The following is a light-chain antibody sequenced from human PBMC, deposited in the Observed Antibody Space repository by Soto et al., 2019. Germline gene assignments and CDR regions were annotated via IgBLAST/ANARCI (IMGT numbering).Light chain of an antibody. CDR1: QYINTR. J-gene: IGKJ4*01. Sequence: IMLAHSPATLSSFPGDRVTLSCRASQYINTRLAWYQHRPGQAPRLLIYQTSIRAAGIPARFSGSGSGTEFNLTISSLQSEDFAVYFCQQYDDWLRLTFGGGTKVDIK. CDR2: QTS. V-gene: IGKV3D-15*01. CDR3: QQYDDWLRLT.